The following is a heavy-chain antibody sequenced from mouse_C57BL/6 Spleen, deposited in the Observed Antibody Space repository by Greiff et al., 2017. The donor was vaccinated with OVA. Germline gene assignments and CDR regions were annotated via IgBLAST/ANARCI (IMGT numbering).Heavy chain of an antibody. D-gene: IGHD2-5*01. V-gene: IGHV1-61*01. CDR3: ARWGENYYSNYYAMDY. J-gene: IGHJ4*01. CDR2: IYPSDSET. CDR1: GYTFTSYW. Sequence: QVQLQQPGAELVRPGSSVKLSCKASGYTFTSYWMDWVKQRPGQGLEWIGNIYPSDSETHYNQKFKDKATLTVDKSSSTAYMQLSSLTSEASAVYYCARWGENYYSNYYAMDYWGQGTSVTVSS.